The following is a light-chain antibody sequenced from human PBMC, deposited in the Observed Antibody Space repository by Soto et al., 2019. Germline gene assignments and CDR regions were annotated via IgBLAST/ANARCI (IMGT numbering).Light chain of an antibody. CDR2: DAS. CDR1: QSVSSY. CDR3: QQYGSSPWT. V-gene: IGKV3-20*01. J-gene: IGKJ1*01. Sequence: EIVLTQSPATLSLCPGERATLSFRASQSVSSYLAWYQQKPGQAPRLLIYDASNRATGIPARFSGSGSGTDFTLTISRLEPEDFAVYYCQQYGSSPWTFGQGTKVDIK.